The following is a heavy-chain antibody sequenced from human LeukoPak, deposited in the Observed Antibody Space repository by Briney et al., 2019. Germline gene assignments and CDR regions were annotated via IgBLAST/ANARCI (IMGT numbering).Heavy chain of an antibody. V-gene: IGHV4-39*01. CDR1: GGSISSSSYY. D-gene: IGHD5-18*01. Sequence: PSETLSLTCTVSGGSISSSSYYGGWIRQPPGKGLEWIGSIYYSGSTYYNPSLKSRVSISKGASKNQFSLKVSSVTAADTAVYYCARIKKVDTSIDYWGQGTLVTVSS. J-gene: IGHJ4*02. CDR2: IYYSGST. CDR3: ARIKKVDTSIDY.